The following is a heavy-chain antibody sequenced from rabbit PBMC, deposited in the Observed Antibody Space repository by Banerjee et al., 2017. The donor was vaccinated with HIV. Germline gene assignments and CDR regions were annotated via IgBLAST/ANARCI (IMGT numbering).Heavy chain of an antibody. CDR1: GFSFSSSYY. CDR2: IYAGYSGGT. V-gene: IGHV1S40*01. CDR3: AGGAIGVVYGYTYFKL. J-gene: IGHJ4*01. Sequence: QSLEESGGDLVKPGASLTLTCTASGFSFSSSYYMCWVRQAPGKGLEWIACIYAGYSGGTYYASWAKGRFTISKTSSTTVTLQMTSLTAADTATYFCAGGAIGVVYGYTYFKLWGQGTLVTVS. D-gene: IGHD6-1*01.